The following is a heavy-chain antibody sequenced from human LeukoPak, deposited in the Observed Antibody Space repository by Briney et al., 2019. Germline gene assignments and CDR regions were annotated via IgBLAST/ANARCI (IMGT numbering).Heavy chain of an antibody. CDR1: GGTFSSYA. J-gene: IGHJ4*02. CDR3: ARQIVGATFGSLDY. Sequence: SVKVSCKASGGTFSSYAISWVRQAPGQGLEWMGRIIPILGIANYAQKFQGRVTITADRSTSTAYMELSSLRSEDTAVYYCARQIVGATFGSLDYWGQGTLVTVSS. CDR2: IIPILGIA. D-gene: IGHD1-26*01. V-gene: IGHV1-69*04.